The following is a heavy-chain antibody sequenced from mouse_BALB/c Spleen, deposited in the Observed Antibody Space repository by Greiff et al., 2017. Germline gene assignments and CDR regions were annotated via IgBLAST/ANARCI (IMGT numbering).Heavy chain of an antibody. CDR3: ARHERDYGFAY. CDR1: GFTFSSYY. D-gene: IGHD1-1*01. Sequence: DVMLVESGGGLVKLGGSLKLSCAASGFTFSSYYMSWVRQTPEKRLELVAAINSNGGSTYYPDTVKGRFTISRDNAKNTLYLQMSSLKSEDTALYYCARHERDYGFAYWGQGTLVTVSA. V-gene: IGHV5-6-2*01. CDR2: INSNGGST. J-gene: IGHJ3*01.